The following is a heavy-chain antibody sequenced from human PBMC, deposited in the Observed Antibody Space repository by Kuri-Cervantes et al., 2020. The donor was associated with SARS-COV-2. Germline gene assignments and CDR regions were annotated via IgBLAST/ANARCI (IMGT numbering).Heavy chain of an antibody. V-gene: IGHV3-30*04. Sequence: GESLKISCAASGFTFSSYAMHWVRQAPGKGLEWVAVISYDGSNKYYADSVKGRFTISRDNSKNTLYLQMNSLRSDDTAVYYCARVDFWSGYDVMDVWGKGTTVTVSS. D-gene: IGHD3-3*01. CDR3: ARVDFWSGYDVMDV. CDR1: GFTFSSYA. J-gene: IGHJ6*03. CDR2: ISYDGSNK.